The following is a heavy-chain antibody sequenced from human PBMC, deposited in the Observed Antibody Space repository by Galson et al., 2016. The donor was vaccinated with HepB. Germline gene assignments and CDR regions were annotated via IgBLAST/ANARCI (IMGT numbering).Heavy chain of an antibody. Sequence: SLRLSCAASGLTVNHNYMTWVRQAPGKGLEWVSVIYTGGSTYYAGSVKGRFAISRDNSKNTVYLQMNSLRAEDTAVYYCARGALTGNHDAFDIWGQGTMVTVSS. CDR3: ARGALTGNHDAFDI. V-gene: IGHV3-53*01. CDR2: IYTGGST. CDR1: GLTVNHNY. J-gene: IGHJ3*02. D-gene: IGHD7-27*01.